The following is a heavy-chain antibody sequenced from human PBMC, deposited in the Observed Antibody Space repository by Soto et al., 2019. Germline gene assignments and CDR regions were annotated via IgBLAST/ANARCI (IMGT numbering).Heavy chain of an antibody. Sequence: GGSLRLSCTASGFTFGDYAMSWFRQAPGKGLEWVGFIRSKAYGGTTEYAASVKGRFTISRDDSKSIAYLQMNSLKTEDTAVYYCTRPQIWFGDYYYMDVWGKGTTVTVSS. J-gene: IGHJ6*03. V-gene: IGHV3-49*03. CDR2: IRSKAYGGTT. CDR3: TRPQIWFGDYYYMDV. CDR1: GFTFGDYA. D-gene: IGHD3-10*01.